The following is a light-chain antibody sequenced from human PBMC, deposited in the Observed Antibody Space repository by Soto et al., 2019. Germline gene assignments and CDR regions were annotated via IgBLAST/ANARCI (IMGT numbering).Light chain of an antibody. J-gene: IGKJ1*01. CDR1: QTISRN. CDR2: GAS. Sequence: EIGMTQSPPTLSVSPGERATLSCRASQTISRNLALYQQRPGQAPRLLMFGASTRAPGIPARFSGSGSGTEFTLPISSLQSEDFAVYFCHQYENWPETFGQGTKVDIK. V-gene: IGKV3-15*01. CDR3: HQYENWPET.